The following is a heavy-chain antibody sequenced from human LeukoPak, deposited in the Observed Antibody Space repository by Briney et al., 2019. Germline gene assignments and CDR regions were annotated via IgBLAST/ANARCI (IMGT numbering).Heavy chain of an antibody. V-gene: IGHV1-46*01. CDR2: INLSGGST. Sequence: GASVKVSCKASGYTFTSYYMHWVRQAPGQGLEWMGIINLSGGSTSYAQKFQGRVTMTRDTSTSTVYMELSSLRSEDTAVYYCARDDSREVTFFNWGQGTLVTVSS. CDR1: GYTFTSYY. CDR3: ARDDSREVTFFN. J-gene: IGHJ4*02. D-gene: IGHD4-11*01.